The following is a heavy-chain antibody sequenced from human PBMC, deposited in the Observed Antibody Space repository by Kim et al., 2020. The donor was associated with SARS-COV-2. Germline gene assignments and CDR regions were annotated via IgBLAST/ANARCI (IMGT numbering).Heavy chain of an antibody. Sequence: NPSLKSRFTISVDTSKNQFSLKLSSVHAADTAVYYCARQGSGWSKYWFDPWGQGTLVTVSS. D-gene: IGHD6-19*01. V-gene: IGHV4-59*08. CDR3: ARQGSGWSKYWFDP. J-gene: IGHJ5*02.